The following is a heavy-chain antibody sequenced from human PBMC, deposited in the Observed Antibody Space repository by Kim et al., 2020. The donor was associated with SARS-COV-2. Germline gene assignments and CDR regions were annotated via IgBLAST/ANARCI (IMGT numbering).Heavy chain of an antibody. Sequence: GGSLRLSCAASGFTVGNNAMSWVRQAPGRGLEWVSTIRASSETTYYADSVDGRFTISRDSSRHTLYLQLYSLRADDTAVYYCAKDRGGSDWPVFDSWGQGTLVTVSS. CDR2: IRASSETT. CDR3: AKDRGGSDWPVFDS. CDR1: GFTVGNNA. V-gene: IGHV3-23*01. D-gene: IGHD2-21*02. J-gene: IGHJ4*02.